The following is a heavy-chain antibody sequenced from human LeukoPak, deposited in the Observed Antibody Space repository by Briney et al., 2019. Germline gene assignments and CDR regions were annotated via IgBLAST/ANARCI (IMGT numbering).Heavy chain of an antibody. V-gene: IGHV3-30-3*01. CDR3: ARGPYYDFWSGGAHWFDP. CDR2: ISYDGSNK. D-gene: IGHD3-3*01. J-gene: IGHJ5*02. Sequence: PGGSLRLSCAASGFTFSSYAMHWVRQAPGKGLEWVAVISYDGSNKYYADSVKGRFTISRDNSKNTLYLQMNSLRAEDTAVYYCARGPYYDFWSGGAHWFDPWGQGTLVTVSS. CDR1: GFTFSSYA.